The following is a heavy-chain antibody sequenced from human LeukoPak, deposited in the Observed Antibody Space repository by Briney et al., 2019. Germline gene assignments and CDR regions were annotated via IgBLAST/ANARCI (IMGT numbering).Heavy chain of an antibody. CDR1: GYTFTSHG. D-gene: IGHD6-19*01. Sequence: GASVKVSCKASGYTFTSHGISWVRQAPGQGLEWMGWISVYNGNTNYAQKLQGRVTMTTDTSTSTAYMELRSLRSDDTAVYYCARSYSSGWYDAFDIWGQGTMVTVSS. CDR3: ARSYSSGWYDAFDI. CDR2: ISVYNGNT. J-gene: IGHJ3*02. V-gene: IGHV1-18*01.